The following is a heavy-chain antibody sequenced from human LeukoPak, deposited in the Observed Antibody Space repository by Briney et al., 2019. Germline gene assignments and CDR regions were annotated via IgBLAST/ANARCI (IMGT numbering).Heavy chain of an antibody. D-gene: IGHD6-19*01. CDR1: GFTFSSFA. V-gene: IGHV3-23*01. J-gene: IGHJ4*02. Sequence: PGGSLRLSCAASGFTFSSFAMSWVRQAPGKGLEWVSSIGGGGESTYYADSVKGRFTVSRDNSKNTLYLQINSLRGEDTAVYYCAKGKYSSGGVPDYWGQGTLVTVSS. CDR3: AKGKYSSGGVPDY. CDR2: IGGGGEST.